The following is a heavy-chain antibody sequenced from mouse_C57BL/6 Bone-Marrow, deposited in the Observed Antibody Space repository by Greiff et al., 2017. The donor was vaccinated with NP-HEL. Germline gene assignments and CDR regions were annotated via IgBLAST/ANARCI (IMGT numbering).Heavy chain of an antibody. Sequence: QVQLQQSGPGLVQPSQSLSITCTVSGFSLTSYGVHWVRQSPGKGLEWLGVIWSGGSTDYKAAFISRLSISKDNSKSQVFFKMNSLQADDTAIYYCARVRFDYWGQGTTLTVSS. J-gene: IGHJ2*01. V-gene: IGHV2-2*01. D-gene: IGHD1-1*01. CDR3: ARVRFDY. CDR1: GFSLTSYG. CDR2: IWSGGST.